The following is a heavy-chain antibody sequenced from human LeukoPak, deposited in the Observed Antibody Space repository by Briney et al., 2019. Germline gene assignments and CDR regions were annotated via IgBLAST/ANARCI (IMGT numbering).Heavy chain of an antibody. CDR3: ARDFNIVVEPAPGGMDV. J-gene: IGHJ6*02. Sequence: PGGSLRLSCAASGFTFSSYEMNWVRQAPGKGLEWVSYISSSGSIIYYADSVKGRFTISRDNAKNSLYLQMNSLRAEDTAVYYCARDFNIVVEPAPGGMDVWGQGTTVTVSS. D-gene: IGHD2-2*01. CDR2: ISSSGSII. CDR1: GFTFSSYE. V-gene: IGHV3-48*03.